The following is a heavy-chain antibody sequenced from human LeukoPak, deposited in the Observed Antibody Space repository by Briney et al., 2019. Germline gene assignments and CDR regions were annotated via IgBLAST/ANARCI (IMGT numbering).Heavy chain of an antibody. D-gene: IGHD3-10*01. V-gene: IGHV4-38-2*02. CDR2: IHSSGNT. CDR1: GYSISSGRY. Sequence: SETLSLTCTVSGYSISSGRYWGWIRRPPGKRLEWVGTIHSSGNTYYNPTLKSRVTISVDTSKNQFSLNLTSVTAADAAVYYCARETHDPTLVRGVVDYWGRGTLVTVSS. J-gene: IGHJ4*02. CDR3: ARETHDPTLVRGVVDY.